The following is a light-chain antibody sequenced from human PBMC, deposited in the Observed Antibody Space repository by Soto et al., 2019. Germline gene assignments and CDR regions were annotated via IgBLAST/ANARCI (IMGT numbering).Light chain of an antibody. CDR3: QQFKSYPLT. J-gene: IGKJ4*01. Sequence: IQLTQSPSSLSSSVGDTVTITCRAGQGIDNALAWYQHKSGKAPKFLIYDASSLESGVPSRFSGSGSGTDFNLTISSLQAEDFATYYCQQFKSYPLTFGGGTRVEIK. CDR2: DAS. V-gene: IGKV1-13*02. CDR1: QGIDNA.